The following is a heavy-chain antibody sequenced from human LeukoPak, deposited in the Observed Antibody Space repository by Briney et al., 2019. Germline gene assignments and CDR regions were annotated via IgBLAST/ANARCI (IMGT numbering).Heavy chain of an antibody. Sequence: GGSLRLSCAASGFSFSNYGMHWVRQPPGKGLDWVAFIRYDGSNKHYADSVKGRFSISRDNSKTTLYLQMNSLRPEDTAVYYCAKDFPSRDNFWSGYYTDFDYWGQGTLVTVSS. CDR2: IRYDGSNK. D-gene: IGHD3-3*01. CDR3: AKDFPSRDNFWSGYYTDFDY. J-gene: IGHJ4*02. V-gene: IGHV3-30*02. CDR1: GFSFSNYG.